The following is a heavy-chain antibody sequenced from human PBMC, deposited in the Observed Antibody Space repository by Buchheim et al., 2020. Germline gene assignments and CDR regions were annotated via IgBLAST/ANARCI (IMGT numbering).Heavy chain of an antibody. Sequence: QVQLQESGPGLVKPSETLALTCTVSGGSISSYYWSWIRQPPGKGLEWIGYIYYSGSTNYNPSLKSRVTMSVDTPHNQFSLKLSSVTAADTAVYFCARGYCSGSSCYRYAFDVWGQGT. J-gene: IGHJ3*01. CDR2: IYYSGST. CDR1: GGSISSYY. D-gene: IGHD2-15*01. V-gene: IGHV4-59*08. CDR3: ARGYCSGSSCYRYAFDV.